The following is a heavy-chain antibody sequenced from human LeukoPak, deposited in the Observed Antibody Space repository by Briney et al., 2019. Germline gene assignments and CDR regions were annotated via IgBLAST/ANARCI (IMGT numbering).Heavy chain of an antibody. CDR2: ISPYNGHT. CDR1: GYTFTSYG. CDR3: ARDRNNYGSGSYPSDY. V-gene: IGHV1-18*01. Sequence: VASVKVSCKASGYTFTSYGISWVRQVPGQGLEWMGWISPYNGHTKYADKLQGRITMTTDTSTSTAYKELRSLRSDDTAVYSCARDRNNYGSGSYPSDYWGQGTLVTVSS. J-gene: IGHJ4*02. D-gene: IGHD3-10*01.